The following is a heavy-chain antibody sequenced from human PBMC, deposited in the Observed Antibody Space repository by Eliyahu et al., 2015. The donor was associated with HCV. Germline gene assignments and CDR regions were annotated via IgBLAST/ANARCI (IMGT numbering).Heavy chain of an antibody. CDR3: AHRSYIGMGAVAGPPFDP. CDR2: IYWDDDK. J-gene: IGHJ5*02. D-gene: IGHD3-16*01. V-gene: IGHV2-5*02. Sequence: QIXLKESGPTLVKPTQTLTLTCTFSGFXLSXSGVGVGWIRQPPGKALEWLALIYWDDDKRYSPSLKSRLTITKDTSKNQVVLTMTNMDPVDTATYYCAHRSYIGMGAVAGPPFDPWGQGTLVTVSS. CDR1: GFXLSXSGVG.